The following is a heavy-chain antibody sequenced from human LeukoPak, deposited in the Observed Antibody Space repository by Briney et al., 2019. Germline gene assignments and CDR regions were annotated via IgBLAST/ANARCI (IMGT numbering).Heavy chain of an antibody. CDR1: GGTFSSYA. V-gene: IGHV1-69*04. CDR3: ARDLEIPGIAAGASDAFDI. J-gene: IGHJ3*02. D-gene: IGHD6-13*01. Sequence: SVKVSCKASGGTFSSYAIGWVRQAPGQGLEWMGRIIPILGIANYAQKFQGRVTITADKSTSTAYMELSSLRSEDTAVYYCARDLEIPGIAAGASDAFDIWGQGTMVTVSS. CDR2: IIPILGIA.